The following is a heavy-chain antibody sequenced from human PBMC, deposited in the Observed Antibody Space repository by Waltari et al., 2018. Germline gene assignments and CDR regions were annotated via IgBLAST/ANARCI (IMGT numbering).Heavy chain of an antibody. CDR2: IYTSGST. J-gene: IGHJ6*03. D-gene: IGHD2-2*01. CDR1: GGSISSYY. CDR3: ARASRYQLLSSHYYYYYMDV. V-gene: IGHV4-4*07. Sequence: QEQLQESGPGLVKPSETLSLTCTVSGGSISSYYWSWIRQPAGKGLEWIGRIYTSGSTNYNPSLKSRVTMSVDTSKNQFSLKLSSVTAADTAVYYCARASRYQLLSSHYYYYYMDVWGKGTTVTISS.